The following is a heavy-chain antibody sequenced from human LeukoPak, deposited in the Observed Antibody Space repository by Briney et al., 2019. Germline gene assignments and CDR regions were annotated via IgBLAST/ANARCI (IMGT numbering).Heavy chain of an antibody. CDR1: GGSISSSSYY. CDR3: ARIRSRKWGFDY. Sequence: NPSETLSLTCTVSGGSISSSSYYWGWIRQPPGKGLEWIGSIYYSGSTYYNPSLKSRVTISVDTSKNQFSLKLSSVTAADTAVYYCARIRSRKWGFDYWGQGTLVTVSS. J-gene: IGHJ4*02. D-gene: IGHD1-26*01. CDR2: IYYSGST. V-gene: IGHV4-39*07.